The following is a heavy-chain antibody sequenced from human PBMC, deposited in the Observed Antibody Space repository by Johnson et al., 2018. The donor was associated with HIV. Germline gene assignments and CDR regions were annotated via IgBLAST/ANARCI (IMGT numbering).Heavy chain of an antibody. CDR2: INSDGSST. D-gene: IGHD5-18*01. CDR1: GFTFSSYW. V-gene: IGHV3-74*01. J-gene: IGHJ3*02. CDR3: TTDTGYTAMVGDDAFDI. Sequence: VQLVESGGGVVQPGRSLRLSCAASGFTFSSYWMHWVRQAPGKGLVWVSRINSDGSSTSYADSVKGRFPISRDNAKNTLYLQMNSLRAEDKAVYYCTTDTGYTAMVGDDAFDIWGQGTMVTVSS.